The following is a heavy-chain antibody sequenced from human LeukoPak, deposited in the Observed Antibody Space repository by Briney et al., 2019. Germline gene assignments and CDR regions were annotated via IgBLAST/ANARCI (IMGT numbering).Heavy chain of an antibody. CDR3: AKARGLYCSSTSCYDCDV. CDR1: GYTFTAYY. V-gene: IGHV1-2*02. Sequence: GASVKVSCKASGYTFTAYYIHWVRQAPGQGLEWMGWINPKSGGTNYAQKFQGRVTLTRDTSITTAYMELNRLRSDDTAVYYCAKARGLYCSSTSCYDCDVWGKGTRSPSPQ. D-gene: IGHD2-2*01. CDR2: INPKSGGT. J-gene: IGHJ6*04.